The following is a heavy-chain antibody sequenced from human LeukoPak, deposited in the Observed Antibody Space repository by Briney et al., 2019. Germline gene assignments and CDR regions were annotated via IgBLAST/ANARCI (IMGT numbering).Heavy chain of an antibody. D-gene: IGHD3-10*01. CDR1: GGSISSYY. Sequence: SETLSLTCTVSGGSISSYYWSWIRQRPGKGLEWIGYIYYSGSTNYNPSLKSRVTISVDTSKNQFSLKLSSVTAADTAVYYCARGSMVRGVMAVDYWGQGTLVTVSS. CDR3: ARGSMVRGVMAVDY. J-gene: IGHJ4*02. V-gene: IGHV4-59*01. CDR2: IYYSGST.